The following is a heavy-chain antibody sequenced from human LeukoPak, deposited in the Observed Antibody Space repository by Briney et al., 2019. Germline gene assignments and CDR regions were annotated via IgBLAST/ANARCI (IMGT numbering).Heavy chain of an antibody. CDR3: ARDTNGDGWFDP. CDR2: IGSSGSTI. V-gene: IGHV3-48*03. D-gene: IGHD4-17*01. CDR1: GFTFSSYE. Sequence: AGGSLRLSCAASGFTFSSYEMNWVRQAPGKGLEWVSYIGSSGSTIYYADSVKGRFTISRDNAKNSLYLQMNSLRAEDTSVYYCARDTNGDGWFDPWAQGTLVTVSS. J-gene: IGHJ5*02.